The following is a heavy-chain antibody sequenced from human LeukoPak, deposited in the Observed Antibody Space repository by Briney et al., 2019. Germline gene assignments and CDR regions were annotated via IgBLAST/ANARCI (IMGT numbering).Heavy chain of an antibody. D-gene: IGHD3-9*01. Sequence: ASVKVSCKASGYTFTSYGISWVRQAPGQGLEWMGWISAYNGNTNYAQKLQGRVTMTTDTSTSTAYMELRSLRSDDTAVYYCARDRDYDILTGLGYYYGMDVWGQGTTVTVSS. CDR3: ARDRDYDILTGLGYYYGMDV. J-gene: IGHJ6*02. CDR1: GYTFTSYG. V-gene: IGHV1-18*01. CDR2: ISAYNGNT.